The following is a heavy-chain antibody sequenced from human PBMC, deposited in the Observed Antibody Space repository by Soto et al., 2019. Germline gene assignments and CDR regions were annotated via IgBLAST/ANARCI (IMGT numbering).Heavy chain of an antibody. CDR2: INRDGSST. CDR1: GFTFISYW. CDR3: ARDYYDFWSGYYTSAPDY. Sequence: GGSLRLSCAASGFTFISYWIHWVGQPQGKGRVWVSRINRDGSSTTNPDSVKGRLTISRDNAKNTLYLQMNSLRAEDTAVYYCARDYYDFWSGYYTSAPDYWGQGTLVTVSS. J-gene: IGHJ4*02. V-gene: IGHV3-74*03. D-gene: IGHD3-3*01.